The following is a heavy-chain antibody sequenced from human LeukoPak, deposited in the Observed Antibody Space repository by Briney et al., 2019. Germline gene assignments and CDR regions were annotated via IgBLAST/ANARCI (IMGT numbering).Heavy chain of an antibody. CDR2: ISSSGSTI. CDR1: GFTFSDYY. Sequence: PGGSLRLSCAASGFTFSDYYMSWIRQAPGKGLEWVTYISSSGSTIYYADSVKGRFTISRDNAKNSLYLQMNSLRAEDTAVYYCAREGYGVRRVMAYYYYMDVWRKRTTVTVSS. V-gene: IGHV3-11*04. D-gene: IGHD3-10*01. CDR3: AREGYGVRRVMAYYYYMDV. J-gene: IGHJ6*03.